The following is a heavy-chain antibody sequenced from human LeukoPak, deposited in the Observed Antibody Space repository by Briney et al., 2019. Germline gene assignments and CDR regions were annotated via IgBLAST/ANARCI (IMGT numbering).Heavy chain of an antibody. V-gene: IGHV1-69*13. CDR2: IIPIFGTA. D-gene: IGHD1-1*01. J-gene: IGHJ6*02. CDR3: AQTRRYYYYYYYGMDV. Sequence: SVKVSCKASGDTFSSYAISWVRQAPGQGLEWMGGIIPIFGTANYAQKFQGRVTITADESTSTAYMELSSLRSEDTAVYYCAQTRRYYYYYYYGMDVWGQGTTVTVSS. CDR1: GDTFSSYA.